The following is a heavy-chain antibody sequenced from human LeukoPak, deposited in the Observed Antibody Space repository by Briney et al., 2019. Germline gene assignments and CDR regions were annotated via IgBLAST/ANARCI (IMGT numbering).Heavy chain of an antibody. V-gene: IGHV1-46*02. J-gene: IGHJ4*02. Sequence: ASVKVSCKASGYTFNNYDINWVRQAPGQGLEWMGIINPSGGSTSYAQKFQGRVTMTRDTSTSTVYMELSSLRSEDTAVYYCARLEGELGDRADYWGQGTLVTVSS. CDR1: GYTFNNYD. CDR2: INPSGGST. D-gene: IGHD1-26*01. CDR3: ARLEGELGDRADY.